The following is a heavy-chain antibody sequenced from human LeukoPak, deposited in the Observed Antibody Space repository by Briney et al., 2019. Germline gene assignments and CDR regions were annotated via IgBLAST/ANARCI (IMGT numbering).Heavy chain of an antibody. CDR3: VRGQYCGGNCFFSAFDI. Sequence: SETLSLTCSVSGGSISNSYWSWIRQSPGKGLEWIGYIHHSGNTNSSPPLKSRVTILVDTPKNQFSLKLSSVTAADTAVYYCVRGQYCGGNCFFSAFDIWGQGTMVTVSS. D-gene: IGHD2-21*01. CDR2: IHHSGNT. CDR1: GGSISNSY. V-gene: IGHV4-59*12. J-gene: IGHJ3*02.